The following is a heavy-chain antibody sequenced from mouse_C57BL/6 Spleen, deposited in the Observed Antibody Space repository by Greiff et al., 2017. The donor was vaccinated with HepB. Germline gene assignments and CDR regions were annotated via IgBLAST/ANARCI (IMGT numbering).Heavy chain of an antibody. CDR2: IDPTDSYT. D-gene: IGHD1-1*01. Sequence: QVQLQQPGAELVMPGASVKLSCKASGYTFTNYWMHWVKQRPGQGLEWIGEIDPTDSYTNYNQKFKGKSTLTVDKSSSTAYMQLSSLTSEDSAVYYGARRENYVRYLYCFDYWGQGTTLTVSS. J-gene: IGHJ2*01. CDR1: GYTFTNYW. V-gene: IGHV1-69*01. CDR3: ARRENYVRYLYCFDY.